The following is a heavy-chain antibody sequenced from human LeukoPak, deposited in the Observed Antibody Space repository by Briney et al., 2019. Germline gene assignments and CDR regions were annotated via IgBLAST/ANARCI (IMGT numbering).Heavy chain of an antibody. CDR1: GFTFSSYV. D-gene: IGHD1-26*01. J-gene: IGHJ4*02. V-gene: IGHV3-23*01. CDR3: ARKLGSYYSDY. CDR2: ISGGGGST. Sequence: GGSLRLSCAASGFTFSSYVMSWVRQAPGKGLEWVSGISGGGGSTYYADSVKGRFTVSRDNSKNTLYLQVNSLRAEDTAVYYCARKLGSYYSDYWGQGTLVTVSP.